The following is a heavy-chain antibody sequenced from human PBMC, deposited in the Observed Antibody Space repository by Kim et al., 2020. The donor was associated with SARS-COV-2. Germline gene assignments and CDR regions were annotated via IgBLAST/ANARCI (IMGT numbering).Heavy chain of an antibody. CDR1: GGSISSSSYY. J-gene: IGHJ5*02. CDR3: ARASMVRGVTGWFDP. D-gene: IGHD3-10*01. CDR2: IYYSGST. Sequence: SETLSLTCTVSGGSISSSSYYWGWIRQPPGKGLEWIGSIYYSGSTYYNPSLKSRVTISVDTSKNQFSLKLSSVTAADTAVYYCARASMVRGVTGWFDPWGQGTLVTVSS. V-gene: IGHV4-39*01.